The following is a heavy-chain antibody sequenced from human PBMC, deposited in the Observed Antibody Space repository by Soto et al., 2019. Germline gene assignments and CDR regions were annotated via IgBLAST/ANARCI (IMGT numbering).Heavy chain of an antibody. CDR1: GGSISSYY. V-gene: IGHV4-4*07. D-gene: IGHD3-3*01. Sequence: SETLSLTCTVSGGSISSYYWSWIRQPAGKGLEWIGRIYTSGSTNYNPSLKSRVTMSVDTSKNQFSLKLSSVTAADTAVYYCARQIRHYDSWSNKYYYYGLDVWGQGTTVTVSS. CDR3: ARQIRHYDSWSNKYYYYGLDV. CDR2: IYTSGST. J-gene: IGHJ6*02.